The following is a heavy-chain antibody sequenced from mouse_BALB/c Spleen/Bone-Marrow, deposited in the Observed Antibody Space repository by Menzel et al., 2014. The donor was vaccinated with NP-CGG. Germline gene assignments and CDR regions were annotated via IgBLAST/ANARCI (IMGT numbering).Heavy chain of an antibody. CDR3: TRSRRAMDY. CDR1: GYTFTSYY. V-gene: IGHV1S81*02. J-gene: IGHJ4*01. CDR2: INPSNGGT. Sequence: QVQLQQSGAELVKPGASVKLSCKASGYTFTSYYIYWVKQRPGQGLEWIREINPSNGGTNFNEKFKSKATLTVDKSSSTAYMQLSSLTSEDSAVYYCTRSRRAMDYWGQGTSVTVSS. D-gene: IGHD2-12*01.